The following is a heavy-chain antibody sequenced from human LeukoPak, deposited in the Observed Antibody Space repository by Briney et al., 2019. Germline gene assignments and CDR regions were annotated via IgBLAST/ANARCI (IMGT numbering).Heavy chain of an antibody. D-gene: IGHD5-18*01. CDR2: ISGSGGNT. CDR3: AKEVHLWFNWFDH. J-gene: IGHJ5*02. V-gene: IGHV3-23*01. Sequence: PGGSLRLSCAASGFTLSRYAMSWVRQAPGKGRECVSSISGSGGNTYYAHSVKGRFTIPRDNSKNTMYLEMNSLRAEDTAVDYCAKEVHLWFNWFDHWGQGTLVTVSS. CDR1: GFTLSRYA.